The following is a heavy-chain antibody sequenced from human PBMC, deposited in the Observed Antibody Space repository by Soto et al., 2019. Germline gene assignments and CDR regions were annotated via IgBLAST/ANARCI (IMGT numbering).Heavy chain of an antibody. D-gene: IGHD6-6*01. Sequence: PSETLSLTCTASGGSISSNYWTWIRQPAGKGLEWIGRMYTSGTTDYNPSFKSRVTMSVDTSKNQFSLKLSSVTAADTAVYYCARERAAPSWIDPWGQGTLVTVSS. CDR3: ARERAAPSWIDP. CDR1: GGSISSNY. V-gene: IGHV4-4*07. CDR2: MYTSGTT. J-gene: IGHJ5*02.